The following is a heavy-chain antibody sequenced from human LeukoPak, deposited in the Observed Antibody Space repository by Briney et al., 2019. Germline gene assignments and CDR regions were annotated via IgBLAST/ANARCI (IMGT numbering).Heavy chain of an antibody. V-gene: IGHV3-23*01. Sequence: GGSLRLSCAASGFAFSSYAMSWVRQAPGKGLEWVSAISGSGGSTNYADSVKGRFTISRDNSKNTLYLQMNSLRAEDTAVYYCAKARPALDGYNRPDYWGQGTLVTVSS. CDR3: AKARPALDGYNRPDY. CDR1: GFAFSSYA. J-gene: IGHJ4*02. CDR2: ISGSGGST. D-gene: IGHD5-24*01.